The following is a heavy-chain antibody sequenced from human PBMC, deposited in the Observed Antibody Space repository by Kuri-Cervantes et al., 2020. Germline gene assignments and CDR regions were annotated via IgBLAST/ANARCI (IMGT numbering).Heavy chain of an antibody. CDR2: ISYDGSNK. CDR3: ARDRRRSRSVGATSPYYYYGMDV. Sequence: GESLKISCAASGFTFSSYAMHWVRQAPGKGLEWAAVISYDGSNKYYADSVKGRFTISRDNSKNTLYLQMNSLRAEDTAVYYCARDRRRSRSVGATSPYYYYGMDVWGQGTTVTVSS. V-gene: IGHV3-30-3*01. D-gene: IGHD1-26*01. CDR1: GFTFSSYA. J-gene: IGHJ6*02.